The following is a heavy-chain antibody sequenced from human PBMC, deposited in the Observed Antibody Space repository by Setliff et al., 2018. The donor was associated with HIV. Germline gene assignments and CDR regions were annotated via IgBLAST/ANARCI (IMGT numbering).Heavy chain of an antibody. J-gene: IGHJ6*03. CDR1: GNSFHSYA. CDR3: AKDGPTVIEGSYMDV. V-gene: IGHV1-69*13. Sequence: GPSVKVSCKASGNSFHSYAFSWVRQAPGQGLEWMGGIIPLFGSANYAQKFQGRVTITADESTSTVYMEVSGLRFEDTAVYFCAKDGPTVIEGSYMDVWGKGTMVTVSS. CDR2: IIPLFGSA. D-gene: IGHD4-4*01.